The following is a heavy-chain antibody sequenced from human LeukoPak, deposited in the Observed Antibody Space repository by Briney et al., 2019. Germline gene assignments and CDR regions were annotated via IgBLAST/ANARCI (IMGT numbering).Heavy chain of an antibody. D-gene: IGHD4/OR15-4a*01. CDR1: GFTFNTYT. J-gene: IGHJ4*02. CDR2: ITASSTAI. V-gene: IGHV3-21*04. CDR3: ASPIHDYGVAEL. Sequence: PGGSLRLSCAASGFTFNTYTMNWVRQAPGKGLEWVSSITASSTAIYSADSVKGRFTISRDKSKNTVYLQMNSLRVEDTAVYYCASPIHDYGVAELWGQGTLVTVSS.